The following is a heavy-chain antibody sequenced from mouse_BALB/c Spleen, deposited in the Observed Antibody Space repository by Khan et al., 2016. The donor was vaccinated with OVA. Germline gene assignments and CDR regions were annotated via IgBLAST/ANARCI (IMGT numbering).Heavy chain of an antibody. CDR3: ARQYYGGNLYWYFDV. CDR1: GYTFTSYD. V-gene: IGHV1-85*01. D-gene: IGHD1-1*02. Sequence: QVQLKQSGAELVKPGASVKLSCKASGYTFTSYDINWVRQRPAQGLEWIGWIFPGDDSTKYNEKFKDKATLTTDKSSSTAYMQLSRLTSEDSAGYFCARQYYGGNLYWYFDVWGAGTTVTVSS. CDR2: IFPGDDST. J-gene: IGHJ1*01.